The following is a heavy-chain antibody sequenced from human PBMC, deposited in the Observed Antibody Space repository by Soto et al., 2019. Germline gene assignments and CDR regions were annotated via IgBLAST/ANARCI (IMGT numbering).Heavy chain of an antibody. CDR1: GYTFTNYA. CDR2: ISAYNGNT. J-gene: IGHJ4*02. Sequence: GPSVKVSCKASGYTFTNYAISWVRQAPGQGLEWMGWISAYNGNTNYAQKLRGRVTMTTDTSTSTAYMELRSLRSDDTAVYYCARDSPPVDYWGQGTLVTVSS. V-gene: IGHV1-18*01. CDR3: ARDSPPVDY.